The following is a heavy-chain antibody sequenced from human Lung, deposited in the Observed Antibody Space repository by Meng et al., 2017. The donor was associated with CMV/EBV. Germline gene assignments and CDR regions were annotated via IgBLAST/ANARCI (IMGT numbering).Heavy chain of an antibody. V-gene: IGHV4-4*02. J-gene: IGHJ5*02. CDR1: SIGSSNW. CDR3: ARDFSDIVVVPAAMGGFDP. CDR2: VYHSGGT. Sequence: SIGSSNWWSWVRQPPGKVLEWIGEVYHSGGTNSNPSLKSRVTISVDKSKNQFSLKLSSVTAADTAVYYCARDFSDIVVVPAAMGGFDPWGQGTLVTVSS. D-gene: IGHD2-2*01.